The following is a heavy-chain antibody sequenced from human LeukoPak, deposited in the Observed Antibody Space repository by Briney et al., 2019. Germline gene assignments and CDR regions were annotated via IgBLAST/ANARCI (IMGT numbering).Heavy chain of an antibody. CDR2: IYHSGST. CDR3: ARILSSEYYYYYYMDV. CDR1: GYSISSGYY. Sequence: SSETLSLTCIVSGYSISSGYYWGWIRPPPGKGLEWIGSIYHSGSTYYNPSLKSRVTISVDTSKNQFSLKMSSVTAADTAVYYCARILSSEYYYYYYMDVWGKGTTVTVSS. J-gene: IGHJ6*03. V-gene: IGHV4-38-2*02.